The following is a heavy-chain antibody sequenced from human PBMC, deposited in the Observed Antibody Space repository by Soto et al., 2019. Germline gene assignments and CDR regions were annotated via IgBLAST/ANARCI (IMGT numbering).Heavy chain of an antibody. D-gene: IGHD2-15*01. CDR1: GGSISSSSYY. CDR3: ARRPDCSGGSCYTGYYYYYMDV. Sequence: SETLSLTCTVSGGSISSSSYYWGWIRQPPGKGLEWIGSIYYSGSTYYNPSLKSRVTISVDTSKNQFSLKLSSVTAADTAVYYCARRPDCSGGSCYTGYYYYYMDVWGKGTTVTVSS. V-gene: IGHV4-39*01. CDR2: IYYSGST. J-gene: IGHJ6*03.